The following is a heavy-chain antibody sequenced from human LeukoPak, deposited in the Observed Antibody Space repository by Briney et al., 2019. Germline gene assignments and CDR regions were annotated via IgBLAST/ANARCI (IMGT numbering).Heavy chain of an antibody. CDR3: AKDVSYSSSWYGGYFQH. CDR2: ISYDGSNK. V-gene: IGHV3-30*04. D-gene: IGHD6-13*01. J-gene: IGHJ1*01. CDR1: GFTFSSYA. Sequence: GGSLRLSCAASGFTFSSYAMHWVRQAPGKGLEWVAVISYDGSNKYYADSVKGRFTISRDNSKNTLYLQMNSLRAEDTAVYYCAKDVSYSSSWYGGYFQHWGQGTLVIVSS.